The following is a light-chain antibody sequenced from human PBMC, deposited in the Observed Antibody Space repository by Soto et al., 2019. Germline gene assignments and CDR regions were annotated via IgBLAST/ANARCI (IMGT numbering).Light chain of an antibody. Sequence: EIVLTQSPGTLSLSPGERATLSCRASQSVSSSYLAWYQQKPGQAPRLLIYGASSRATGIPDRFSGSGSGTDFTLTITRLEPEDFAVYFSQQYGSSPLTFGQGTKVEIE. CDR1: QSVSSSY. V-gene: IGKV3-20*01. CDR2: GAS. CDR3: QQYGSSPLT. J-gene: IGKJ1*01.